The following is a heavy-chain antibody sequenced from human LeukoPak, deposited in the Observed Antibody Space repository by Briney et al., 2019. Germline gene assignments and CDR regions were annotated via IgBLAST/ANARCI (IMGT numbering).Heavy chain of an antibody. CDR2: INHSGST. CDR3: ARGSSSSSSEVGDY. CDR1: GGSISSYY. J-gene: IGHJ4*02. Sequence: PSETLSLTCTVSGGSISSYYWSWIRQPPGKGLEWIGEINHSGSTSYNPSLKSRVTISVDTSKNQFSLKLSSVTAADTAVYYCARGSSSSSSEVGDYWGQGTLVTVSS. V-gene: IGHV4-34*01. D-gene: IGHD6-6*01.